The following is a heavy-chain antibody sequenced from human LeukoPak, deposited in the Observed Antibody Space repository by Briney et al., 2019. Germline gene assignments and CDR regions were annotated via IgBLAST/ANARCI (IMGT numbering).Heavy chain of an antibody. CDR2: IKSKTDGGTT. J-gene: IGHJ3*01. D-gene: IGHD5-18*01. CDR1: GFTFTNAW. CDR3: VRDQIRYSNSPEALDL. V-gene: IGHV3-15*01. Sequence: GGSLRLSCAASGFTFTNAWMSWVRQAPGKGLEWAARIKSKTDGGTTDYAAPVKGRFTISRDDSKNTLYLQMNSLRGEDTAVYYCVRDQIRYSNSPEALDLWGQGTLVSVSS.